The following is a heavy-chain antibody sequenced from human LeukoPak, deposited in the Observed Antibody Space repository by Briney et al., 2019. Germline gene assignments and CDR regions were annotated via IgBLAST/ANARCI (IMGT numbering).Heavy chain of an antibody. CDR1: GFTFSNAW. D-gene: IGHD3-22*01. CDR3: TTWYYDSSGHGPDDY. V-gene: IGHV3-15*01. CDR2: IKSKTDGGTT. Sequence: GGSLRLSCAAPGFTFSNAWMSWVRQAPGKGLEWVGRIKSKTDGGTTDYAAPVKGRFTISRADSKNTLYLQMNSLKTEDTAVYYCTTWYYDSSGHGPDDYWGQGTLVTVSS. J-gene: IGHJ4*02.